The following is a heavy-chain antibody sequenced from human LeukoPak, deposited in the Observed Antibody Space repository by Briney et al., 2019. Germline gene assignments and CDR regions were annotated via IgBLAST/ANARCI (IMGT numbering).Heavy chain of an antibody. Sequence: GGSLRLSCAASGFTFSSYAMSWVRQAPGKGLEWVSTFSGTSSTSYADAVKGRVTISRDNSKNTLYLQMNSLRAEDTAVYYCAKLKQWQPQRYFFEYWGQGDLVTVAS. CDR2: FSGTSST. J-gene: IGHJ4*02. V-gene: IGHV3-23*01. CDR1: GFTFSSYA. CDR3: AKLKQWQPQRYFFEY. D-gene: IGHD6-19*01.